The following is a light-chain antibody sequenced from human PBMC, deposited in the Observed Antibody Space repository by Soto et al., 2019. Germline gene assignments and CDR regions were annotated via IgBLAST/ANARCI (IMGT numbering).Light chain of an antibody. V-gene: IGLV2-23*02. J-gene: IGLJ1*01. Sequence: QSVLTQPASVSGSPGQAITISCTGTSSDVGSYALVSWYQQHPGKAPILIIYEVTKRPSGVSNGFSGSKSDSTASLTSSGLQADDEADYFCCSYAGVSTFVFGTGTKLTVL. CDR3: CSYAGVSTFV. CDR2: EVT. CDR1: SSDVGSYAL.